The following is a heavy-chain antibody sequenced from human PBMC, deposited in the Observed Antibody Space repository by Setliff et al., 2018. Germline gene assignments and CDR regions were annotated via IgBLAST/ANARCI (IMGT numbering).Heavy chain of an antibody. V-gene: IGHV3-7*01. D-gene: IGHD5-18*01. CDR1: GFTFTNYW. CDR2: IKQDESEK. CDR3: ARSPGWIPWFDS. Sequence: PGGSLRLSCAASGFTFTNYWINWVRQAPGKGLEWVANIKQDESEKHYVGSVKGRFTISRDNAKTSLYLQMDSLRAEDTAVYFCARSPGWIPWFDSWGQGTLVTVSS. J-gene: IGHJ5*01.